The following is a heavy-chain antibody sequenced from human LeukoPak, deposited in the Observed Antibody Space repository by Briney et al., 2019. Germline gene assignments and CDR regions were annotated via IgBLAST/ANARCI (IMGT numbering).Heavy chain of an antibody. CDR1: GGSISSYY. Sequence: SETLSLTCTVSGGSISSYYWSWIRQPPGRGLEWIGYIYYSGSTNYNPSLKSRVTISVDTSKNQFSLKLSSVTAADTAVYYCARHHGDDAFDIWGQGTMVTVSS. CDR2: IYYSGST. CDR3: ARHHGDDAFDI. V-gene: IGHV4-59*08. D-gene: IGHD4-17*01. J-gene: IGHJ3*02.